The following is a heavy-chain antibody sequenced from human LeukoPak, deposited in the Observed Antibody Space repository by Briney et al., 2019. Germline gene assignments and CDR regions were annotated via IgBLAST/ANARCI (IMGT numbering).Heavy chain of an antibody. CDR1: GFTFSSYW. CDR3: ASQECWGSSTSCYTYAFDI. Sequence: GGSLRLSCAASGFTFSSYWMHWVRQAPGKGLVWVSRINTDGSSTSYADSVKGRFTISRDNAENTLYLQMNSLRAEDTAVYYCASQECWGSSTSCYTYAFDIWGQGTMVTVSS. V-gene: IGHV3-74*01. CDR2: INTDGSST. J-gene: IGHJ3*02. D-gene: IGHD2-2*02.